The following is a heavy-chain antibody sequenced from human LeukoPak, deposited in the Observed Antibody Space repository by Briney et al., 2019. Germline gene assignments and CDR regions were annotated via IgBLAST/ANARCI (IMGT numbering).Heavy chain of an antibody. J-gene: IGHJ6*03. D-gene: IGHD1/OR15-1a*01. CDR1: GYTVTGYD. CDR3: ARTRTGTPDPDWDYYFYYYMDV. Sequence: ASVKVSWKASGYTVTGYDMHWVRQAPEQGLEWMGWLNPNSGGTNYAQKFQGRGTMTRDTTISTAYMELGRMRSDDTAVYYCARTRTGTPDPDWDYYFYYYMDVWGKGTTVTVSS. V-gene: IGHV1-2*02. CDR2: LNPNSGGT.